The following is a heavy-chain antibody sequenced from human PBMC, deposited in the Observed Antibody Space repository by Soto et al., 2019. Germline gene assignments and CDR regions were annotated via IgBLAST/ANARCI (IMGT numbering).Heavy chain of an antibody. J-gene: IGHJ6*02. Sequence: GGSLRLSCAASGFTFSSYAMSWVRQAPGKGLEWVSAISGSGGSTYYADSVKGRFTISRDNSKNTLYLQMNSLRAEDTAVYYCANPFDVLRYFDWLSRQPYGMDVWGQGTTVTVSS. CDR3: ANPFDVLRYFDWLSRQPYGMDV. D-gene: IGHD3-9*01. V-gene: IGHV3-23*01. CDR2: ISGSGGST. CDR1: GFTFSSYA.